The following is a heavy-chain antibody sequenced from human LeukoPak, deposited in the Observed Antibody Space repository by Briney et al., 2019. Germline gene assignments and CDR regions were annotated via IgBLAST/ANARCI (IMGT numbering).Heavy chain of an antibody. CDR3: ARVVGDAGYYFDY. CDR2: IGVGSSYT. V-gene: IGHV3-11*06. CDR1: GFTFSHYG. J-gene: IGHJ4*02. D-gene: IGHD2-21*01. Sequence: GGSLRLSCVASGFTFSHYGMLWVRQAPGKGLEWVSYIGVGSSYTNHADSVKGRFTISRDNAKNSLYLQMNSLRAEDTAVYYCARVVGDAGYYFDYWGQGTLVTVSS.